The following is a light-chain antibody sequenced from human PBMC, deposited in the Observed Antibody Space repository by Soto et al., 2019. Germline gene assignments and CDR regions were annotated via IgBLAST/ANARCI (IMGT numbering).Light chain of an antibody. CDR3: CSYAGSGKVV. CDR2: EVS. J-gene: IGLJ3*02. CDR1: SSDIGSYNL. V-gene: IGLV2-23*02. Sequence: QSALTQPASVSGSLGQSISISCTGISSDIGSYNLVSWYQQYPGKAPKLMILEVSERPSGVSNRFSGSKSGDTASLTISGLQAEDDADYYCCSYAGSGKVVFGGGTKLTVL.